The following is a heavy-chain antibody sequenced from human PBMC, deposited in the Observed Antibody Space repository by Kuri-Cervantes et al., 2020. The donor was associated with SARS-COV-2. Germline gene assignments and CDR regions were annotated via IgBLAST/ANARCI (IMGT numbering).Heavy chain of an antibody. V-gene: IGHV4-59*05. CDR2: IYYSGST. D-gene: IGHD6-13*01. CDR1: GGSISSYY. CDR3: NGDSSSWYRVDY. J-gene: IGHJ4*02. Sequence: GSLRLSCTVSGGSISSYYWSWIRQPPGKGLEWIGSIYYSGSTYYNPSLKSRVTISVDTSKNQFSLKLSSVTAADTAVYYCNGDSSSWYRVDYWGQGTLVTVSS.